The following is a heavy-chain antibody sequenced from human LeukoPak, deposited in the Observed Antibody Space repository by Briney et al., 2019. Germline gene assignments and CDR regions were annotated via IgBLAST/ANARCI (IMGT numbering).Heavy chain of an antibody. CDR2: ISAYNGNT. CDR1: GYTFTSYG. CDR3: ARGPRYSPVD. Sequence: GSVKVSCKASGYTFTSYGISGVRQAPGQGLEWVRWISAYNGNTNYAQKLQGRVTMTTDTSTSTAYMELRSLRSADTAVYYCARGPRYSPVDWGQGTLVTASS. D-gene: IGHD6-13*01. J-gene: IGHJ4*02. V-gene: IGHV1-18*01.